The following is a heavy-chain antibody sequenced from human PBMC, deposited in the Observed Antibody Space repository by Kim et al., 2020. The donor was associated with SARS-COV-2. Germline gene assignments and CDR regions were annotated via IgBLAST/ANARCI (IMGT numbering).Heavy chain of an antibody. V-gene: IGHV4-59*08. CDR2: IYYSGST. J-gene: IGHJ2*01. D-gene: IGHD6-19*01. Sequence: SETLSLTCTVSGGSISSYYWSWIRQPPGKGLEWIGYIYYSGSTNYNPSLKSRVTISVDTSKNQFSLKLSSVTAADTAVYYCARRWYSSGWRPYWYFDLWGRGTLVTVSS. CDR3: ARRWYSSGWRPYWYFDL. CDR1: GGSISSYY.